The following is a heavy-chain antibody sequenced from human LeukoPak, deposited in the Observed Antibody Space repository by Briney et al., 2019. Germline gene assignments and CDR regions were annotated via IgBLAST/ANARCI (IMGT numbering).Heavy chain of an antibody. V-gene: IGHV3-23*01. J-gene: IGHJ4*02. CDR2: ISGSGGST. CDR3: AKDRTYYSSGWYFDY. Sequence: GGSLRLSCAASGFTFSTYGMNWVRQAPGKGLEWVSGISGSGGSTYYADSVKGRFTISRDNSKNTLYLQMNSLRAEGTAVYYCAKDRTYYSSGWYFDYWGQGTLVTVSS. D-gene: IGHD6-19*01. CDR1: GFTFSTYG.